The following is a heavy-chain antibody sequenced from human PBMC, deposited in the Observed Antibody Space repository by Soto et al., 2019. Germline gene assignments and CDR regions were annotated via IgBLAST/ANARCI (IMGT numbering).Heavy chain of an antibody. CDR2: IWYDGSNK. J-gene: IGHJ4*02. CDR1: GFTFSSYG. Sequence: QVQLVESGGGVVQPGRSLRLSCTASGFTFSSYGMLWVRQAPGKGLEWAALIWYDGSNKYYADSVKGRFTISRDNSKNTLYLEMKSLRVEDTAVYYCARGITPDFWGQGTLVTVSS. D-gene: IGHD1-20*01. CDR3: ARGITPDF. V-gene: IGHV3-33*01.